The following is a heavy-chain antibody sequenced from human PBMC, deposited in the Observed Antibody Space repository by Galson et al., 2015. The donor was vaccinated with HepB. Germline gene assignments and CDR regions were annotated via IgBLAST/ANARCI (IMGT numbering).Heavy chain of an antibody. Sequence: SLRLSCAASGFTFSGYGMHWVRQAPGKGLEWVAVIWYDGSKQYYADSVKGRFTISRDNSGNTLYMQMNSLRVEDTAVYYCARYQGDWGAFDIWGQGTMVPVSS. D-gene: IGHD7-27*01. CDR1: GFTFSGYG. V-gene: IGHV3-33*01. J-gene: IGHJ3*02. CDR2: IWYDGSKQ. CDR3: ARYQGDWGAFDI.